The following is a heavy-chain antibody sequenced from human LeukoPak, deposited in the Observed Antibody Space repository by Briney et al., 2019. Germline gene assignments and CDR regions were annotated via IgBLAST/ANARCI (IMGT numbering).Heavy chain of an antibody. D-gene: IGHD6-13*01. V-gene: IGHV4-59*02. CDR1: GNFVSSHF. CDR2: LYHGGST. J-gene: IGHJ4*02. CDR3: ARGVMAAAGTYFDS. Sequence: PPETLSPICNVSGNFVSSHFWTWIRQPPGKGLEWIGYLYHGGSTNYSPSLRSRVTISVDMSKNQFSLKLNSVTAADTAIYYCARGVMAAAGTYFDSWGQGTLVTVSS.